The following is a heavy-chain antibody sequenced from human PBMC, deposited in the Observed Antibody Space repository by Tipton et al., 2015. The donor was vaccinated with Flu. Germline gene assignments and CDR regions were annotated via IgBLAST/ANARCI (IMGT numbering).Heavy chain of an antibody. Sequence: TLSLTCTVSGGSISRDNYYWTWIRQPAGKGLEWIGRISNSGITNYNPSLNSRVSISVDTSKNQFSLKLTSMTAADTAVYYCARSRMLRGGIDYWGQGTLVTVSS. CDR2: ISNSGIT. CDR1: GGSISRDNYY. V-gene: IGHV4-61*02. D-gene: IGHD3-10*01. J-gene: IGHJ4*02. CDR3: ARSRMLRGGIDY.